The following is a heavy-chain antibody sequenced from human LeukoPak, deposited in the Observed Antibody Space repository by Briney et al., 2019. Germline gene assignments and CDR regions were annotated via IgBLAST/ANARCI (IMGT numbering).Heavy chain of an antibody. V-gene: IGHV1-18*01. CDR2: ISADNGNT. J-gene: IGHJ6*03. D-gene: IGHD4-17*01. CDR3: ARAPTTVTKFYYYYYYMDV. Sequence: ASVKVSCKASAYTFTSYGISWVRQAPGQGLEWMGWISADNGNTNYAPKLQGRVTMITDTSTSTAYMELRSLRSDDTAVYYCARAPTTVTKFYYYYYYMDVWGKGTTVTVSS. CDR1: AYTFTSYG.